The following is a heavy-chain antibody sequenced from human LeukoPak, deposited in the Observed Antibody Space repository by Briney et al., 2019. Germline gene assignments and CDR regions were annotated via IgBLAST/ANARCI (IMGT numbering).Heavy chain of an antibody. CDR2: LSGSGGGT. V-gene: IGHV3-23*01. CDR3: AIVGGYCSSASCYAPGDY. J-gene: IGHJ4*02. D-gene: IGHD2-2*01. Sequence: PGGSLRLSCAASGFTFSNYAMSWVRQAPGKGLEWVSALSGSGGGTYYADSVKGRFTISRDNSKNTLYLQMNSLRAEDMGVYYCAIVGGYCSSASCYAPGDYWGQGTLVTVSS. CDR1: GFTFSNYA.